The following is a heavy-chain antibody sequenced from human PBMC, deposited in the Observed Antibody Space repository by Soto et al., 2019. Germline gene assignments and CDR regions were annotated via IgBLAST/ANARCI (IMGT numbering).Heavy chain of an antibody. J-gene: IGHJ4*02. CDR2: ISINRGST. D-gene: IGHD3-10*01. V-gene: IGHV3-74*01. CDR1: GFTFSSYW. CDR3: ASGGVAGWRTYYNDN. Sequence: EVQLVESGGGLVQPGGSLRLSCAASGFTFSSYWMHWVRQAPGKGLVWVSRISINRGSTSYADSVKGRFTISRDNAKNALYLQMNSLRAEDMAVYYCASGGVAGWRTYYNDNWGRGSLVTGSS.